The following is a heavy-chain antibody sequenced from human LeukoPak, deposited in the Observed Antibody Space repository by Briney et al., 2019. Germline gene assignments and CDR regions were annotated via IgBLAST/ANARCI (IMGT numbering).Heavy chain of an antibody. D-gene: IGHD1-1*01. V-gene: IGHV4-38-2*01. CDR1: GYSISNGYY. Sequence: PSETLSLTCAVSGYSISNGYYRAWIRQPPGRGLEWIGSLYHSDSAYYNTSLRSRVSMSVDTSKNQFSLTLSFVTAADTAVYYCARQLDSYYYYYIDVWGSGTTVTVSS. CDR2: LYHSDSA. J-gene: IGHJ6*03. CDR3: ARQLDSYYYYYIDV.